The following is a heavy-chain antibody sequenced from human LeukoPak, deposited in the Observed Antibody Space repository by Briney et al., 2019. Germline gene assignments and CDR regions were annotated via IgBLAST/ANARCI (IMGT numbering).Heavy chain of an antibody. D-gene: IGHD3-9*01. CDR3: ARDYDVLTAYPPTQLFDP. Sequence: SETLSLTCTVSGNSISSGDNYWSWIRQPAGKGLEWIGRIYTSGSTNYNPSLKSRITISGDTSKNQFSLKLSSVTAADTAVYYCARDYDVLTAYPPTQLFDPWGQGTLVTVSS. CDR1: GNSISSGDNY. J-gene: IGHJ5*02. CDR2: IYTSGST. V-gene: IGHV4-61*02.